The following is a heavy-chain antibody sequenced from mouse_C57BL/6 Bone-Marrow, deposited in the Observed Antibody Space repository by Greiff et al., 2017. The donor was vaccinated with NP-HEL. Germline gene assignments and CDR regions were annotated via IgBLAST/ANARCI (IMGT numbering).Heavy chain of an antibody. V-gene: IGHV5-6*01. CDR1: GFTFSSYG. Sequence: EVKLVESGGDLVKPGGSLKLSCAASGFTFSSYGMSWVRQTPDKRLEWVATISSGGSYTYYLDSVKGRFTISRDNAKNTLYLQMSSLKSEDTAMYYCARHRDGYYGKYFDVWGTGTTVTVSS. CDR3: ARHRDGYYGKYFDV. CDR2: ISSGGSYT. D-gene: IGHD2-3*01. J-gene: IGHJ1*03.